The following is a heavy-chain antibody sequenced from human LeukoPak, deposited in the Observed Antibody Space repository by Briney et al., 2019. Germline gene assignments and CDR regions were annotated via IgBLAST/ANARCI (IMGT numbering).Heavy chain of an antibody. J-gene: IGHJ6*03. CDR3: ARDGYRYGYNYYYYYMDV. Sequence: ASVKVSCKASGYTFTGYYMHWVRQAPGQGLEWMGWINPNSGGTNYAQKFQGRVTMTRDTSISTAYMELSRLRSDDTAVYYCARDGYRYGYNYYYYYMDVWGKGTTVTVSS. D-gene: IGHD5-18*01. CDR1: GYTFTGYY. V-gene: IGHV1-2*02. CDR2: INPNSGGT.